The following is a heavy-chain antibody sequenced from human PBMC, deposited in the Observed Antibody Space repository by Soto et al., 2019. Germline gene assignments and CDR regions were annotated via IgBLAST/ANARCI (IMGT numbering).Heavy chain of an antibody. D-gene: IGHD1-20*01. CDR1: GGTFSSYA. Sequence: GASVKVSCKASGGTFSSYAISWVRPAPGQGLEWMGGIIPIFGTANYAQKFQGRVTITADKSTSTAYMELSSLRSEDTAVYYCARAITVDARDYYGMDVWGQGTTVTVSS. V-gene: IGHV1-69*06. J-gene: IGHJ6*02. CDR2: IIPIFGTA. CDR3: ARAITVDARDYYGMDV.